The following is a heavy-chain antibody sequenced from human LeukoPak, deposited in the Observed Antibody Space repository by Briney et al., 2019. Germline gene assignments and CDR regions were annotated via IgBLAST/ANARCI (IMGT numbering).Heavy chain of an antibody. J-gene: IGHJ4*02. CDR1: GSTFSSYA. CDR2: ISGSGGST. D-gene: IGHD3-16*01. V-gene: IGHV3-23*01. Sequence: GRSLTLSCAASGSTFSSYAMSWARQAAGKGLEWVSAISGSGGSTYYADSVKGRFTISRDNSKNTLYLQMNSLRAEDTAVYYCAKDPPRRVVRLESFDYWGQGTLVTVSS. CDR3: AKDPPRRVVRLESFDY.